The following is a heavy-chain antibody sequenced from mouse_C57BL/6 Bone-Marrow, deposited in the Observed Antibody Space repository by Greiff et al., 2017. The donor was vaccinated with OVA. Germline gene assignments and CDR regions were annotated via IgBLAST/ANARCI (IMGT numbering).Heavy chain of an antibody. V-gene: IGHV1-42*01. J-gene: IGHJ3*01. CDR2: INPSTGGT. Sequence: VHLVESGPELVKPGASVKISCKASGYSFTGYYMNWVKQSPEKSLEWIGEINPSTGGTTYNQKFKAKATLTVDKSSSTAYMQLKSLTSEDSAVYYCASAGRFAYWGQGTLVTVSA. D-gene: IGHD3-3*01. CDR3: ASAGRFAY. CDR1: GYSFTGYY.